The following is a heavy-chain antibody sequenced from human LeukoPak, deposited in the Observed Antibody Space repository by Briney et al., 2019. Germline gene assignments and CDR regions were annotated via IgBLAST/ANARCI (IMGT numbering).Heavy chain of an antibody. Sequence: GSLRLSCAASGFTFSSYEMNWVRQAPGKGLEWVSYISSSSSTIYYADSVKGRFTISRDNAKNSLYLQMNSLRAEDAAVYYCARASGSRIYYFDYWGQGTLVTVSS. CDR2: ISSSSSTI. CDR1: GFTFSSYE. V-gene: IGHV3-48*01. J-gene: IGHJ4*02. D-gene: IGHD3-22*01. CDR3: ARASGSRIYYFDY.